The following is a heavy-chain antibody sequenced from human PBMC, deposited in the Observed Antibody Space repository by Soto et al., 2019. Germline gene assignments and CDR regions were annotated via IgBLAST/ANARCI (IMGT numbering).Heavy chain of an antibody. V-gene: IGHV1-18*01. CDR2: ISPYNAKT. CDR3: TRDEGGSYAPPFDY. J-gene: IGHJ4*02. Sequence: QVQLGQSEAEVKKPGASVKVSCKASGYTFPSYGISWVRQAPGQGLEWMGWISPYNAKTNYAQKFQGRVTMTTDTSTNTAYMELRSLRYDDTAVYYCTRDEGGSYAPPFDYWGQGTLVTVSS. D-gene: IGHD1-26*01. CDR1: GYTFPSYG.